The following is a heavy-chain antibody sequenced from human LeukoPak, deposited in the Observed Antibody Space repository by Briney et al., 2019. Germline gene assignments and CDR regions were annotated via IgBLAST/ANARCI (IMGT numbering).Heavy chain of an antibody. Sequence: GGSLRLSCAASGFTFSSYSMNWVRQAPGKGLEWVSSISSSSSYIYYADSVKGRFTISRDNAKNSLYLQMNSLRAEDTAVYYCARDYCSAASCFYNWFDLWGEGTLVTVP. CDR1: GFTFSSYS. D-gene: IGHD2-15*01. CDR2: ISSSSSYI. CDR3: ARDYCSAASCFYNWFDL. V-gene: IGHV3-21*01. J-gene: IGHJ5*02.